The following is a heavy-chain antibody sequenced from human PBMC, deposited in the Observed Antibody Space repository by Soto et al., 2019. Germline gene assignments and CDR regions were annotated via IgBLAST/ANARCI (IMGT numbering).Heavy chain of an antibody. V-gene: IGHV4-31*03. D-gene: IGHD3-10*01. J-gene: IGHJ5*02. CDR1: GGSISSGGYY. CDR2: IYYSGST. CDR3: ASSNMVRGVNHNWFDP. Sequence: SETLSLTCTVSGGSISSGGYYWSWIRQHPGKGLEWIGYIYYSGSTYYNPSLKSRVTISVDTSKNQFSLKLSSVTAADTAVYYCASSNMVRGVNHNWFDPSGQGTLVTVSS.